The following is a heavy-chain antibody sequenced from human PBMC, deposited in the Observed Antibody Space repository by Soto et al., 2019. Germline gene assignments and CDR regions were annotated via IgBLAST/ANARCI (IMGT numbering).Heavy chain of an antibody. D-gene: IGHD5-12*01. CDR1: GGSLTGYY. Sequence: QVQLQQWGAGLLKPSETLSLTCTVNGGSLTGYYWSWIRQPPGKGLEWIGEVKDGGSTNYSPSLGGPVSISADTSKNHFSLRLNSVTAADTAVYFCARGQEGIVATHWDQGALVTVSS. CDR2: VKDGGST. V-gene: IGHV4-34*01. CDR3: ARGQEGIVATH. J-gene: IGHJ4*02.